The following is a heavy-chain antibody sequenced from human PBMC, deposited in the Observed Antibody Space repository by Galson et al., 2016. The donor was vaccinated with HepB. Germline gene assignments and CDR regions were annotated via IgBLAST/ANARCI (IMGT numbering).Heavy chain of an antibody. D-gene: IGHD3-22*01. CDR2: IYYSGST. CDR3: ARRRNYYDSSGYYHDWSDP. CDR1: GGSISSYY. Sequence: SETLSLTCTASGGSISSYYWTWIRQPPGKGLEWIGYIYYSGSTNYNPSLKSRVTISVDTSKNQFSLTLSSATAADTAVYYCARRRNYYDSSGYYHDWSDPWGQGTLVTVSS. V-gene: IGHV4-59*08. J-gene: IGHJ5*02.